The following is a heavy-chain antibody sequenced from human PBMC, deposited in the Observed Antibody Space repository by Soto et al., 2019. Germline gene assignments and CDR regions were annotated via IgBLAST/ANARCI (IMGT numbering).Heavy chain of an antibody. J-gene: IGHJ4*02. Sequence: QVQLVQSGAEVKKPGSSVKVSCKASGGTFSSFAISWVRQAPGQGLEWMGDIIPLFGTTNYAQTFQGRVTITADESTTTAYMELRSLRSNDTAGYYCARGLDTTVAHSHNWGQGTLVTVSS. CDR2: IIPLFGTT. V-gene: IGHV1-69*01. CDR3: ARGLDTTVAHSHN. CDR1: GGTFSSFA. D-gene: IGHD1-1*01.